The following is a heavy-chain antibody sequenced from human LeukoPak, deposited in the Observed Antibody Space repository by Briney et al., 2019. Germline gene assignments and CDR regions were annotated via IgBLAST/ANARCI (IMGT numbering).Heavy chain of an antibody. J-gene: IGHJ4*02. V-gene: IGHV3-74*01. D-gene: IGHD6-13*01. Sequence: GGSLRLSCAASGNYWMHWVRQAPGKGLVWVSHINSDGSWTSYADSVKGRFTISKDNAKNTVYLQMNSLRAEDTGIYYCARGTSAGGPISPFDFWGQGTLVTVSS. CDR2: INSDGSWT. CDR1: GNYW. CDR3: ARGTSAGGPISPFDF.